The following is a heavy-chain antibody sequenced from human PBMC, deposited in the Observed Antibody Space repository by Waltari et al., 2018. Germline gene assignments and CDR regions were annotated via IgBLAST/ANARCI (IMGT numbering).Heavy chain of an antibody. J-gene: IGHJ4*02. D-gene: IGHD4-4*01. CDR3: ASFSFYSNYVFDY. CDR1: GFTFSSYE. V-gene: IGHV3-48*03. CDR2: ISSRGRTI. Sequence: EVQLVESGGGLVQPGGSLRLSCAASGFTFSSYEMNWVRQAPGKGLEWVSYISSRGRTIYYADSVKGRFTISRDNAKNSLYLQMNSLRAEDTAVYYCASFSFYSNYVFDYWGQGTLVTVSS.